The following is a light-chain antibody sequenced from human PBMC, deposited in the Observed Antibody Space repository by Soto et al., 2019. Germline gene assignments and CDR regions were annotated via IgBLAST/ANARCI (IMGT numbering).Light chain of an antibody. Sequence: QAVVTQEPSLTVSPGGTVTLTCASSTGAVTSGHYPNWVQQKPGQVPKSLIYNTSDKHSWTPARFSGSLLGGKAALTLSSVPPEDDAEYYCSHYYGGALGVFGGGTKLTVL. CDR3: SHYYGGALGV. J-gene: IGLJ2*01. V-gene: IGLV7-43*01. CDR2: NTS. CDR1: TGAVTSGHY.